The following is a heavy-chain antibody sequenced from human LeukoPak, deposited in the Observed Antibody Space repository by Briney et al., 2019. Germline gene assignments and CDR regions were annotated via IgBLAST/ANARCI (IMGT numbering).Heavy chain of an antibody. Sequence: ASVKVSCKTSGYTFIDYWIHWVRQAPGQGLEWMGRININSGGINYAQKFQGRVTITRATSISTAYMELSRLRFDDTAVYYCARDRDGGVGTMDYWGQGTLVPVSS. CDR3: ARDRDGGVGTMDY. D-gene: IGHD3-3*01. J-gene: IGHJ4*02. CDR1: GYTFIDYW. CDR2: ININSGGI. V-gene: IGHV1-2*06.